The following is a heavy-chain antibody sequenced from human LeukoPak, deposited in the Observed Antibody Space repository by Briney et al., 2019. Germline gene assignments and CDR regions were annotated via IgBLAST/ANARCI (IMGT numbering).Heavy chain of an antibody. CDR3: ARERNYDRSGYFYY. D-gene: IGHD3-22*01. CDR2: ISYDGSNK. J-gene: IGHJ4*02. V-gene: IGHV3-30*03. Sequence: PGGSLRLSCEASGFTFSAYAMTWVRQAPGKGLEWVAVISYDGSNKYYAESVKGRFTISRDNSKNTLYLQMNSLRVEDTAVYYCARERNYDRSGYFYYWGQGTLVIVSS. CDR1: GFTFSAYA.